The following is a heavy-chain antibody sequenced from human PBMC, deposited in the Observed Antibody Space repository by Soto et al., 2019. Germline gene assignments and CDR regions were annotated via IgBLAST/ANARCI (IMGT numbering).Heavy chain of an antibody. V-gene: IGHV1-46*03. CDR3: ARDRTLGYYDSSGIEGFDY. J-gene: IGHJ4*02. Sequence: ASVKVSCKASGYTFTSYYMHWVRQAPGQGLEWMGIINPSGGSTSYAQKFQGRVTMTRDTSTSTVYMELSSLRSEDTAVYYCARDRTLGYYDSSGIEGFDYWGQGTLVTVSS. D-gene: IGHD3-22*01. CDR2: INPSGGST. CDR1: GYTFTSYY.